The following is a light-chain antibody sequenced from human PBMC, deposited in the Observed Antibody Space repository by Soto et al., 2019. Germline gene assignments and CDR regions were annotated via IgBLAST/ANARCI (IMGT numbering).Light chain of an antibody. V-gene: IGLV4-69*01. CDR2: LDSDGSH. Sequence: QSVLTQSPSASASLGASVKLTCTLSSGHSSYAIAWHQQQPEKGPRYLMKLDSDGSHTKGDAIPDRFSGSSSGAERYLTISTLQSEDEAYYYCQTLGTGIHVVFGGGTQLTVL. CDR3: QTLGTGIHVV. CDR1: SGHSSYA. J-gene: IGLJ2*01.